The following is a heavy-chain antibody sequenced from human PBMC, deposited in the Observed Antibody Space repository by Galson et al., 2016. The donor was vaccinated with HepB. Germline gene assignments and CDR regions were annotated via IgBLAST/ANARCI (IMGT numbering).Heavy chain of an antibody. J-gene: IGHJ3*01. CDR3: ARDRRLWGYYDSGGAFDV. CDR2: ISYDGTSR. CDR1: GLTLSSYG. D-gene: IGHD3-22*01. V-gene: IGHV3-30*04. Sequence: RSLRLSCAASGLTLSSYGLHWVRQAPGKGLEWVAFISYDGTSRYYADSVKGRFTISRDNSKNTLYVQMNSLRAEDTALYFCARDRRLWGYYDSGGAFDVWGQGTMVTVSS.